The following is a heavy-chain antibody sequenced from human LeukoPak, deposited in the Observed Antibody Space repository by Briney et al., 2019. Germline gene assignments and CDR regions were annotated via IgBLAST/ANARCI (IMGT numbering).Heavy chain of an antibody. V-gene: IGHV4-59*11. CDR3: ARRNTYYDILTGYFAADMGASDAFDI. Sequence: SETLSLTCTVSGGSISSHYWSWIRQPPGKGLEWIGYIYYSGSTNYNPSLKSRVTISVDTSMNQFSLKLSSVTPADTAVYYCARRNTYYDILTGYFAADMGASDAFDIWGQGTMVTVSS. J-gene: IGHJ3*02. D-gene: IGHD3-9*01. CDR1: GGSISSHY. CDR2: IYYSGST.